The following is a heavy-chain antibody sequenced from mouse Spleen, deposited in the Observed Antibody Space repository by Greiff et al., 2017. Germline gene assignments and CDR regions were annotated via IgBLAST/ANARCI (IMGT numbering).Heavy chain of an antibody. Sequence: EVKLMESEGGLVQPGSSMKLSCTASGFTFSDYYMAWVRQVPEKGLEWVANINYDGSSTYYLDSLKSRFIISRDNAKNILYLQMSSLKSEDTATYYCARGVNWDPDWYFDVWGAGTTVTVSS. D-gene: IGHD4-1*01. CDR2: INYDGSST. CDR3: ARGVNWDPDWYFDV. J-gene: IGHJ1*01. CDR1: GFTFSDYY. V-gene: IGHV5-16*01.